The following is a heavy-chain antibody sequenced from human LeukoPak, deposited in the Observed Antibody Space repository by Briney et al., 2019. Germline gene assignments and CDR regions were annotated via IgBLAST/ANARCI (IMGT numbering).Heavy chain of an antibody. V-gene: IGHV4-38-2*02. D-gene: IGHD4-17*01. CDR1: GYSISSGYY. CDR2: IYHSGST. CDR3: ARDDYGDFNWFDP. J-gene: IGHJ5*02. Sequence: SETLSLTCTVSGYSISSGYYWGWIRQPPGKGLEWIGSIYHSGSTYYNPSLKSRVTISVDTSKNQFSLKLSSETAADTAVYYCARDDYGDFNWFDPWGQGTLVTVSS.